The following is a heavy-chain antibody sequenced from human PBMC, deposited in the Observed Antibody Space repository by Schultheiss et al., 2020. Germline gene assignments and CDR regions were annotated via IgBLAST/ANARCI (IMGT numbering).Heavy chain of an antibody. Sequence: SETLSLTCTVSGGSISSYYWSWIRQPAGKGLEWIGRIYTSGSTNYNPSLKSRVTISVDTSKNQFSLKLSSVTAADTAVYYCANPRPILLVRGGQYNWFDPWGQGTLVTVSS. CDR3: ANPRPILLVRGGQYNWFDP. J-gene: IGHJ5*02. CDR1: GGSISSYY. V-gene: IGHV4-4*07. D-gene: IGHD3-10*01. CDR2: IYTSGST.